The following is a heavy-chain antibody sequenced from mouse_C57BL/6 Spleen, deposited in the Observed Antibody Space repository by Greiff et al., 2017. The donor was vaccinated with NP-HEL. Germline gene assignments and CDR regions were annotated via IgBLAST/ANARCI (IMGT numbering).Heavy chain of an antibody. V-gene: IGHV1-82*01. CDR2: IYPGDGDT. Sequence: VQLQQSGPELVKPGASVKISCKASGYAFSSSWMNWVKQRPGKGLEWIGRIYPGDGDTNYNGKFKGKATLTADKSSSTAYMQLSSLTSEDSAVYFCARSGYSGGYFDYWGQGTTLTVSS. D-gene: IGHD3-1*01. CDR3: ARSGYSGGYFDY. CDR1: GYAFSSSW. J-gene: IGHJ2*01.